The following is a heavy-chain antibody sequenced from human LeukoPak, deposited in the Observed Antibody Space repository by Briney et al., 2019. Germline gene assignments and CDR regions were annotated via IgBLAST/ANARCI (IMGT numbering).Heavy chain of an antibody. D-gene: IGHD2-21*02. J-gene: IGHJ3*01. CDR1: GFTFSTFL. CDR3: HIVAVTAPSPPDSFDV. V-gene: IGHV3-30*01. Sequence: GGSLRLSCSASGFTFSTFLMHWVRQAPGKGLEWVAVISSDGNNKYYADSVKGRFRISRDNSKKTLYLQMNGLRTEDTAVYHCHIVAVTAPSPPDSFDVWGQGTLVTVTS. CDR2: ISSDGNNK.